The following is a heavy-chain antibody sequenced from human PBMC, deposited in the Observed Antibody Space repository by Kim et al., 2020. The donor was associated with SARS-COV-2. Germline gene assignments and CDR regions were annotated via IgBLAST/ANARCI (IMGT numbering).Heavy chain of an antibody. CDR2: IYYSGST. CDR1: GGSISSSSYY. J-gene: IGHJ4*02. V-gene: IGHV4-39*01. CDR3: ARHPTEDFDY. Sequence: SETLSLTCTVSGGSISSSSYYWGWIRQPPGKGLEWIGSIYYSGSTYYNPSLKSRVTISVDTSKNQFSLKLSSVTAADTAVYYCARHPTEDFDYWGQGTLVTVSS.